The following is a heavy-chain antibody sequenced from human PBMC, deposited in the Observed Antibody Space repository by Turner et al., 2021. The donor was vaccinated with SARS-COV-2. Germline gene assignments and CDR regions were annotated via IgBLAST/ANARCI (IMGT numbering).Heavy chain of an antibody. D-gene: IGHD4-17*01. Sequence: QGQLVASGGGEVQPARSLSRSCAAAGFTFSSYGMHWACEAPGKGLEWVAVRSYDGRNKYYADSVKGRFTISRDNYKNTLYRQMNRLRAEDTAVDYWVKGLGDYIHYGGQGTLVTVSS. CDR3: VKGLGDYIHY. CDR1: GFTFSSYG. J-gene: IGHJ4*02. CDR2: RSYDGRNK. V-gene: IGHV3-30*18.